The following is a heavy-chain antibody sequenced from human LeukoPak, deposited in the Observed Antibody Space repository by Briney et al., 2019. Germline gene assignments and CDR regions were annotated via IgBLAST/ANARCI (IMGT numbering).Heavy chain of an antibody. D-gene: IGHD5/OR15-5a*01. V-gene: IGHV3-66*02. CDR2: IYSSGTT. CDR3: AKVST. J-gene: IGHJ4*02. CDR1: GFTINNTY. Sequence: PGGSLRLSCAASGFTINNTYMTWVRQAPGKGLEWVSVIYSSGTTYYSDSVKGRFTISRDNSKNILYLQMNSLRADDTAVYYCAKVSTWGQGALVTVSS.